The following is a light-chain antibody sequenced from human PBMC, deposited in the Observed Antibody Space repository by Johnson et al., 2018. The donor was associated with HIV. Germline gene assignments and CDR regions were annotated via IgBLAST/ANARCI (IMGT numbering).Light chain of an antibody. CDR3: GTWDSSLRVGF. J-gene: IGLJ1*01. Sequence: QSVLTQPPSVSAAPGQKVTISCSGSSSNIGNNYVSWYQQLPGTAPKLLIYDNNKPPSGIPDRFSGSKSGTSATLGITGLQTGAEADYYCGTWDSSLRVGFFGTGTKVTVL. CDR1: SSNIGNNY. V-gene: IGLV1-51*01. CDR2: DNN.